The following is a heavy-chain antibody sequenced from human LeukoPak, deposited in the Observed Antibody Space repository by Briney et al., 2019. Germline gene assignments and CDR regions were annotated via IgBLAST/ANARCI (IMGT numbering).Heavy chain of an antibody. CDR2: IIPIFGTA. J-gene: IGHJ6*03. V-gene: IGHV1-69*05. CDR3: ARGVTMVRGVIITYYYYYMDV. Sequence: ASVKVSCKASGGTFSSYAISWVRQAPGQGLEWMGGIIPIFGTANYAQKFQGRVTMTRDTSISTAYMELSRLRSDDTAVYYCARGVTMVRGVIITYYYYYMDVWGKGTTVTVSS. CDR1: GGTFSSYA. D-gene: IGHD3-10*01.